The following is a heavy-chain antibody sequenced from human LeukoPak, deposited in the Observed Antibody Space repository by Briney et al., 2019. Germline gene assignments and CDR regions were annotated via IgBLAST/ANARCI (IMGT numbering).Heavy chain of an antibody. J-gene: IGHJ1*01. CDR2: IIPILGIA. CDR3: ARDRAVSSGGWFTTEYFRH. D-gene: IGHD6-19*01. Sequence: GASVRVSCKASGGTFSSYTISWVRQAPGQGLEWMGRIIPILGIANYAQKFQGRVTITADKSTSTAYMELSSLRSEDTAVYYCARDRAVSSGGWFTTEYFRHWGQGTLVTVSS. V-gene: IGHV1-69*04. CDR1: GGTFSSYT.